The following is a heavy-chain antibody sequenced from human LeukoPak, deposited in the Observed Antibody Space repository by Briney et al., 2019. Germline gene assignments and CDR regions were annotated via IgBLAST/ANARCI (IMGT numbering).Heavy chain of an antibody. V-gene: IGHV3-23*01. D-gene: IGHD3-22*01. CDR3: ARMGSVIVVLDAFDI. CDR1: GFSFSIYA. CDR2: ISSSAGDT. Sequence: PGGSLKLSCVASGFSFSIYAMSWVRQAPGKGLEWVSAISSSAGDTYYADSVKGRFTISRDNSKNTLYLQMNSLRAEDTAVYYCARMGSVIVVLDAFDIWGQGTMVTVSS. J-gene: IGHJ3*02.